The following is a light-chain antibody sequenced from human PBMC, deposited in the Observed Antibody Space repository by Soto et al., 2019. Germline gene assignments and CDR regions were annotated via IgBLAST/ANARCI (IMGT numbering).Light chain of an antibody. CDR1: QSVSSD. CDR2: GAY. J-gene: IGKJ3*01. Sequence: ERGGTQSPATLYVSPGERATLSCRASQSVSSDLAWYQQKPGQAPRLLIYGAYTRTTGIPARFSGSGSGTEFTLTISSLQSEDFAVYYCQQYNNWPPFTFGPGTKVDIK. V-gene: IGKV3-15*01. CDR3: QQYNNWPPFT.